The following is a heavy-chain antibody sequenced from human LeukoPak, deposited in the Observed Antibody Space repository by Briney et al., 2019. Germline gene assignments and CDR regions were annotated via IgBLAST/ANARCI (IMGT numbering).Heavy chain of an antibody. CDR3: ARHSGWYFNWYFDL. CDR2: IYYSGST. CDR1: GGSISSYY. D-gene: IGHD6-19*01. V-gene: IGHV4-59*08. J-gene: IGHJ2*01. Sequence: SETLSLTCTVSGGSISSYYWSWIRQPPGKGLEWIGYIYYSGSTNYNPSLKSRVTISVDTSKNQFSLKLSSVTAADTAVYYCARHSGWYFNWYFDLWGRGTLVTVSS.